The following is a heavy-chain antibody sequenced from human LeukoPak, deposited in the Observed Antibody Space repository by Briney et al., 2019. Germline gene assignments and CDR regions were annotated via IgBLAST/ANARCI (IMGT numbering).Heavy chain of an antibody. CDR1: GGSISSGDYY. J-gene: IGHJ4*02. V-gene: IGHV4-61*02. CDR2: IYTSGST. CDR3: AREHQTGYYPNFDY. Sequence: SETLSLTCTVSGGSISSGDYYWSWIRQPPGKGLEWIGRIYTSGSTNYNPSLKSRVTMSVDTSKNQFSLKLSSVTAADTAVYYCAREHQTGYYPNFDYWGQGTLVTVSS. D-gene: IGHD3-9*01.